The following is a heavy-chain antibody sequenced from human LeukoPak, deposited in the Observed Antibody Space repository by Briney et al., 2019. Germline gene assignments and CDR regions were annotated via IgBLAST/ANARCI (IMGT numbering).Heavy chain of an antibody. CDR1: GFTVSSNY. CDR2: IYSGGST. CDR3: ARERPRNWFDP. Sequence: GGSLRLSCAATGFTVSSNYMGWVRQAPGKGLEWVSVIYSGGSTYYADSVKGRFTISRDNSKNTLYLQMNSLRAEDTAVYYCARERPRNWFDPWGQGTLVTVSS. V-gene: IGHV3-53*01. J-gene: IGHJ5*02.